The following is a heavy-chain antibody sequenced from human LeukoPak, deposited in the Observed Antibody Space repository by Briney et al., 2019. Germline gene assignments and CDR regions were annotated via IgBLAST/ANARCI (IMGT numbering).Heavy chain of an antibody. V-gene: IGHV1-18*01. CDR1: GYTFTSYG. CDR2: ISAYNGNT. D-gene: IGHD3-22*01. CDR3: ARDLYYYDSSGYYYF. J-gene: IGHJ4*02. Sequence: ASVKVSCKASGYTFTSYGISGVRQAPGQGREWMGWISAYNGNTNYAQKLQGRVTMTTDTSTSTAYMELRSLRSDDTAVYYCARDLYYYDSSGYYYFWGQGTLVTVSS.